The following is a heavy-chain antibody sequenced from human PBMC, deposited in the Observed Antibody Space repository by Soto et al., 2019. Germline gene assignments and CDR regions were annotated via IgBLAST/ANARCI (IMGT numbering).Heavy chain of an antibody. V-gene: IGHV4-61*01. Sequence: LCGGSVSSGSYYWSWIRQPPGKGLEWIGYIYYSGSTNYNPSLKSRVTISLDTSKNQFSLKLSSVTAADTAVYYCARAPEYSSSFDYWGQGTLVTVSS. CDR2: IYYSGST. D-gene: IGHD6-6*01. CDR1: GGSVSSGSYY. J-gene: IGHJ4*02. CDR3: ARAPEYSSSFDY.